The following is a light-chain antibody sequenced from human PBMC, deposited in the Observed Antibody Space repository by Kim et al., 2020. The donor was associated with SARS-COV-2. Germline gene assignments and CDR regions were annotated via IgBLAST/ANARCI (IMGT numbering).Light chain of an antibody. V-gene: IGKV4-1*01. CDR3: QQDYRTPPT. J-gene: IGKJ4*02. Sequence: ANINGTSSEDVLDSANGKTCLGWYQQKPGRPPKLLSYWGSTRESGVPDRCSGSGSGGDLTLTISSLQAEDVAVYYCQQDYRTPPTFGGGTKLEI. CDR2: WGS. CDR1: EDVLDSANGKTC.